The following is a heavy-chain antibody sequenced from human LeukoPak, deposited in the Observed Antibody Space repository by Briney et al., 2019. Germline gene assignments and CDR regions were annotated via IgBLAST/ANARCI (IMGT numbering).Heavy chain of an antibody. CDR3: ARDTAPLQNFDY. J-gene: IGHJ4*02. CDR1: GGSISSSNW. CDR2: IYHSGST. Sequence: SETLSLTCAVSGGSISSSNWWSWVRQPPGKGLEWIGEIYHSGSTNYNPSLKSRVTVSVDKSKNQFSLKLSSVTAADTAVYYCARDTAPLQNFDYWGQGTLVTVSS. V-gene: IGHV4-4*02.